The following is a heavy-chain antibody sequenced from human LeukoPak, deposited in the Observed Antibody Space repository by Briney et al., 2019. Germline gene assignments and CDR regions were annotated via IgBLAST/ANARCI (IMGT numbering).Heavy chain of an antibody. V-gene: IGHV4-39*07. CDR1: GGSISSSSYY. J-gene: IGHJ6*02. D-gene: IGHD3-10*01. CDR2: IYYSGST. Sequence: PSETLSLTCTVSGGSISSSSYYWGWIRQPPGKGLEWIGSIYYSGSTNYNPSLKSRVTISVDTSKNQFSLKLSSVTAADTAVYYCARASRVTMVRGVITLAEPHYYYYGMDVWGQGTTVTVSS. CDR3: ARASRVTMVRGVITLAEPHYYYYGMDV.